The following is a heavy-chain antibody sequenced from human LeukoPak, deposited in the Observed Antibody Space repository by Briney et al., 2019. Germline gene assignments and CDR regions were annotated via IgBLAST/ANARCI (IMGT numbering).Heavy chain of an antibody. CDR1: GGSISSSSFY. J-gene: IGHJ4*02. Sequence: SETLSLTCTVSGGSISSSSFYWGWIRHPPGKGLEWIGTIYYRGTTYYNASLKSRVSISVDTSKNQLSLKLSSVTAADTAVYYCARRRGGYTYGYDDYWGQGTLVTVSS. CDR3: ARRRGGYTYGYDDY. D-gene: IGHD5-18*01. CDR2: IYYRGTT. V-gene: IGHV4-39*01.